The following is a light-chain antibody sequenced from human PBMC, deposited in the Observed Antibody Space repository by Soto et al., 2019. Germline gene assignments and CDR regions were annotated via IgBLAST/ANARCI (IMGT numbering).Light chain of an antibody. J-gene: IGKJ4*01. Sequence: EIVMTQSPATLSVSPGERATLSCRASQSVSSNLAWYQQKPGQAPRLLIYGASTRATGIPARFIGSGSGTEITLTISSLQSEDFAVYYCQQYNKSPPLTFGGGTKVEIK. V-gene: IGKV3D-15*01. CDR2: GAS. CDR1: QSVSSN. CDR3: QQYNKSPPLT.